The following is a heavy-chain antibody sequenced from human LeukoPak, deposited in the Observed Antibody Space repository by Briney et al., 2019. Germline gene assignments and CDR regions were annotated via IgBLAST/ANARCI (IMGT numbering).Heavy chain of an antibody. CDR1: GYTFTSYA. CDR2: ISAGNGNT. D-gene: IGHD6-6*01. J-gene: IGHJ6*02. CDR3: ARGAARPAPHHYYYYGMDV. Sequence: ASVKVSCKASGYTFTSYAIHWVRQAPGQRLEWMGWISAGNGNTKYSQNFQGRVTFISNTSATTAFMELSSLRSEDAAVYYCARGAARPAPHHYYYYGMDVWGQGTTVTVSS. V-gene: IGHV1-3*01.